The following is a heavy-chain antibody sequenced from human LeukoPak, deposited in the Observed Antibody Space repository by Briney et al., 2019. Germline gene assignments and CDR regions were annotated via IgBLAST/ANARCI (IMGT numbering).Heavy chain of an antibody. J-gene: IGHJ4*02. CDR3: AREGTASGELDY. CDR1: DFTFSDYW. CDR2: IKQDGSDK. D-gene: IGHD6-13*01. Sequence: GGSLRLSCAASDFTFSDYWMSWVRQAPGKGLEWVANIKQDGSDKNYVGSVKGRFTISRDNANNSLFLQMNSQRAEDTAVYYCAREGTASGELDYWGQGTLVTVSS. V-gene: IGHV3-7*01.